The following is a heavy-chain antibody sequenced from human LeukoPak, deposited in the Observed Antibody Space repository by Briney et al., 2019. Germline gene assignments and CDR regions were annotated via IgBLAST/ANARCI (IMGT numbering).Heavy chain of an antibody. CDR1: GGSISSYY. CDR2: IYYSGST. V-gene: IGHV4-59*01. J-gene: IGHJ6*03. CDR3: ARWMGVVEVVYYYYYMDV. D-gene: IGHD2-15*01. Sequence: SETLSLTCTVSGGSISSYYWSWIRQPPGKGLEWIGYIYYSGSTNYNPSLKSRVTISVDTSKNQFSLKLSSVTAADTAVYYCARWMGVVEVVYYYYYMDVWGKGTTVTVSS.